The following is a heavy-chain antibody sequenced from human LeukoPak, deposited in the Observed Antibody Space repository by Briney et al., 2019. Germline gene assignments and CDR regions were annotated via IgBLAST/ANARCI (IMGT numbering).Heavy chain of an antibody. CDR1: KFTFSHYG. V-gene: IGHV3-30*03. CDR3: AREEVVVVPAAMAYYYYGMDV. J-gene: IGHJ6*02. D-gene: IGHD2-2*01. CDR2: ISYDGSNK. Sequence: GGSLRLSCSASKFTFSHYGMQWVRQAPGKGLEWVAVISYDGSNKYYADSVKGRFTISRDNSKNTLYLQMNSLRAEDTAVYYCAREEVVVVPAAMAYYYYGMDVWGRGTTVTVSS.